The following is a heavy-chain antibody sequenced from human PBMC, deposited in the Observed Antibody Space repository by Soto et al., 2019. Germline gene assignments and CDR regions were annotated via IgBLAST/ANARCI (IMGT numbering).Heavy chain of an antibody. CDR2: INSDGSST. Sequence: GGSLRLSCAASGFTFSSYWMHWVRQAPGKGLVWVSRINSDGSSTSYADSVKGRFTISRDNAKNTLYLQMNSLRAEDTAVYYCARERILGHSSSWSYGMDVWGQGTTVTVSS. CDR1: GFTFSSYW. D-gene: IGHD6-13*01. J-gene: IGHJ6*02. V-gene: IGHV3-74*01. CDR3: ARERILGHSSSWSYGMDV.